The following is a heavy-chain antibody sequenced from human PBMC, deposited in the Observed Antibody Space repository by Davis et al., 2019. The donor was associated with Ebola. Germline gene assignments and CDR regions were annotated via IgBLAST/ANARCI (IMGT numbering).Heavy chain of an antibody. CDR2: IIPIFGTA. Sequence: AASVKVSCKASGYTFTSYDISWVRQAPGQGLEWMGGIIPIFGTANYAQKFQGRVTITADKSTSTAYMELSSLRSEDTAVYYCASIAAAFANWFDPWGQGTLVTVSS. V-gene: IGHV1-69*06. CDR3: ASIAAAFANWFDP. J-gene: IGHJ5*02. CDR1: GYTFTSYD. D-gene: IGHD6-13*01.